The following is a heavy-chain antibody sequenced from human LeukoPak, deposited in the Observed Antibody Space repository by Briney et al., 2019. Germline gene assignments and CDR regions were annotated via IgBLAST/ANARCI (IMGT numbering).Heavy chain of an antibody. CDR3: ARESDRSSWFDP. V-gene: IGHV4-34*09. J-gene: IGHJ5*02. Sequence: SETLSLTCAVYGGSFSGYYWSWIRQPPGKGLEWIGYIYYSGSTYYNPSLKSRVTISVDTSKNQFSLKLSSVTAADTAVYYCARESDRSSWFDPWGQGTLVTVS. D-gene: IGHD3-16*02. CDR2: IYYSGST. CDR1: GGSFSGYY.